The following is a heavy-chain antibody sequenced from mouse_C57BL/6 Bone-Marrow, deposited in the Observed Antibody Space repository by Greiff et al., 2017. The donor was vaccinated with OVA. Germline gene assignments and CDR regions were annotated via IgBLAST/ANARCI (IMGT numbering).Heavy chain of an antibody. CDR3: TRSYYYGSSRFAY. CDR2: IRNKANNHAT. CDR1: GFTFSDAW. J-gene: IGHJ3*01. D-gene: IGHD1-1*01. Sequence: EVQGVESGGGLVQPGGSMKLSCAASGFTFSDAWMDWVRQSPEKGLEWVAEIRNKANNHATYYAESVKGRFTISRDDSKSSVYLQMNSLRAEDTGIYYCTRSYYYGSSRFAYWGQGTLVTVSA. V-gene: IGHV6-6*01.